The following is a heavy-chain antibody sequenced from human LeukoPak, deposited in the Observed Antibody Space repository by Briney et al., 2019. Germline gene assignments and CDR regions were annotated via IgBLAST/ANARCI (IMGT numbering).Heavy chain of an antibody. Sequence: SVKVSCKASGGTFSSYAISWVRQAPGQGLEWMGRIIPIFGTANCAQKFQGRVTITTDESTSTAYMELSSLRSEDTAVYYCASSWTYYYDSSGYYYGYWGQGTLVTVSS. CDR1: GGTFSSYA. V-gene: IGHV1-69*05. D-gene: IGHD3-22*01. CDR2: IIPIFGTA. CDR3: ASSWTYYYDSSGYYYGY. J-gene: IGHJ4*02.